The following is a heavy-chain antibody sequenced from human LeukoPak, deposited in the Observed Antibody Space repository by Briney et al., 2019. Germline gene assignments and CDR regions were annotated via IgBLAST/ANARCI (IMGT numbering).Heavy chain of an antibody. CDR1: GFTVSSNY. CDR3: VRSQYSSSHYVGEY. D-gene: IGHD6-6*01. J-gene: IGHJ4*02. Sequence: PGGSLRLSCAASGFTVSSNYMSWVRQAPGKGLEWVSSNSYSGADTNYADSVKGRFTISRDTSKNTLFLQIYSLRAEDTAVYYCVRSQYSSSHYVGEYWGQGTLVTVSS. CDR2: SYSGADT. V-gene: IGHV3-53*01.